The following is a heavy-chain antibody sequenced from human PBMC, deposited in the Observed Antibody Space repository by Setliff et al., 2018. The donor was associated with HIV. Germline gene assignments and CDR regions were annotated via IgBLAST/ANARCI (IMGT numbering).Heavy chain of an antibody. CDR2: ISKMGTTI. Sequence: LRLSCAASGLTLSDYWMHWVRQAPGKGLEWVSHISKMGTTIKYADSVKGRFTISRDDAKNTLYLQMNSLRVEDTAVYYCVRAAESHWGQGTVVTVSS. CDR3: VRAAESH. D-gene: IGHD3-10*01. CDR1: GLTLSDYW. J-gene: IGHJ4*02. V-gene: IGHV3-74*01.